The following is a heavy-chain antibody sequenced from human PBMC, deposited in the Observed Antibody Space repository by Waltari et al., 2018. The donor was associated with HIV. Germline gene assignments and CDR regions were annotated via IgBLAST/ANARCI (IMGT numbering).Heavy chain of an antibody. CDR1: GFTFSSYS. J-gene: IGHJ4*02. CDR2: ISSSSSTI. D-gene: IGHD6-13*01. Sequence: EVQLVESGGGLVQPGGSLRLSCAASGFTFSSYSMNWVRQAPGKGLEWVSYISSSSSTIYYADSVKGRFTISRDNAKNSLYLQMNSLRDEDTAVYYCARDTYSSSWTHFDYWGQGTLVTVSS. CDR3: ARDTYSSSWTHFDY. V-gene: IGHV3-48*02.